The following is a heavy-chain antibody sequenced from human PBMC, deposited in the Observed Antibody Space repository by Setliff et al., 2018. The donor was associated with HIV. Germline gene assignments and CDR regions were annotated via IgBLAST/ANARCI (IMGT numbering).Heavy chain of an antibody. CDR2: MYISGST. D-gene: IGHD6-13*01. V-gene: IGHV4-4*07. J-gene: IGHJ4*02. CDR1: GDSSSSYY. Sequence: SETLSLTCTVSGDSSSSYYCNWIRQPAGKGLEWIGHMYISGSTNYNPSLKGRVTMSLDTSKNQFSLKLSSVTAADTAIYYCARGSRSHGGMFGYWGQGTLVTVSS. CDR3: ARGSRSHGGMFGY.